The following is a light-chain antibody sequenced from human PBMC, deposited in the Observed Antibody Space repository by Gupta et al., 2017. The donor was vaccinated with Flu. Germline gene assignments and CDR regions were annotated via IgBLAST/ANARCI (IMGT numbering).Light chain of an antibody. V-gene: IGLV2-8*01. J-gene: IGLJ1*01. CDR1: SSDVGGYNY. CDR3: SSYAGSNNYV. CDR2: EVS. Sequence: QPALTQPPSASGSPGQSVTLSCNGTSSDVGGYNYVSWYQQHPGKAPKLMIYEVSKRPSGVPDRFSGSKSGNTASLTVSGLQAEDEADYYCSSYAGSNNYVFGTGTKVTVL.